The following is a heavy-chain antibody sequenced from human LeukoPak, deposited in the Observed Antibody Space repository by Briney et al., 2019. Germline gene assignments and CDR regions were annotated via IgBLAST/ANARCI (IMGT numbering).Heavy chain of an antibody. CDR2: INPSGGST. J-gene: IGHJ3*02. D-gene: IGHD1-26*01. V-gene: IGHV1-46*01. Sequence: ASVKVSCKASGYTFTSYYMHWVRQPPGQGLGWMGIINPSGGSTSYAQKFQGRVTMTTDTSTSTAYMELRSLRSDDTAVYYCARASRSYLPFDIWGQGTMVTVSS. CDR3: ARASRSYLPFDI. CDR1: GYTFTSYY.